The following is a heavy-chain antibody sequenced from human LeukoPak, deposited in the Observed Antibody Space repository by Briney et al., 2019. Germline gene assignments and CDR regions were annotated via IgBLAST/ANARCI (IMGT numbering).Heavy chain of an antibody. CDR2: IIPIFGTA. V-gene: IGHV1-69*13. CDR3: AREGFPPKISDFWSGLGPYYYYGMDV. CDR1: GGTFSSYA. D-gene: IGHD3-3*01. Sequence: SVKVSCKASGGTFSSYAISWVRQAPGQGLEWMGGIIPIFGTANYAQEFQGRVTITADESTSTAYMELSSLRSEDTAVYYCAREGFPPKISDFWSGLGPYYYYGMDVWGQGTTVTVSS. J-gene: IGHJ6*02.